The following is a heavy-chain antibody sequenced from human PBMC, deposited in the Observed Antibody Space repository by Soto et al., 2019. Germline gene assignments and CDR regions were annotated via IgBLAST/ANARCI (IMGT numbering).Heavy chain of an antibody. J-gene: IGHJ6*02. CDR3: ARGPTVAASGGYYYYGMDV. Sequence: SETLSLTCTVSGGSISSCYWSWIRQPPGKGLEWIGYIYYSGSTNYNPSLKSRVTISVDTSKNQFSLKLSSVTAADTAVYYCARGPTVAASGGYYYYGMDVWGQGTTVTVSS. V-gene: IGHV4-59*01. CDR2: IYYSGST. CDR1: GGSISSCY. D-gene: IGHD4-17*01.